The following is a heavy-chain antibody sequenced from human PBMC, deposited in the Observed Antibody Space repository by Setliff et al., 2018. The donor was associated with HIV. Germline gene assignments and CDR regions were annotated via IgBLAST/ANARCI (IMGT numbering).Heavy chain of an antibody. V-gene: IGHV3-66*02. Sequence: LSLSCAASGFTVSSNYMSWVRQAPGKGLEWVSVIYSGGSTYYADSVKGRFTISRDNSKNTLYLQMNSLRAEDTAVYYCARDWQQAFDYWGQGTLVTVSS. J-gene: IGHJ4*02. D-gene: IGHD6-13*01. CDR1: GFTVSSNY. CDR2: IYSGGST. CDR3: ARDWQQAFDY.